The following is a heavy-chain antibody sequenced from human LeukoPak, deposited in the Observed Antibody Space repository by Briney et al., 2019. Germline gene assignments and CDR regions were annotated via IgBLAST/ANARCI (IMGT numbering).Heavy chain of an antibody. CDR2: IYSGGST. D-gene: IGHD3-10*01. CDR3: ASLSTGSGSYYSAYY. J-gene: IGHJ4*02. V-gene: IGHV3-53*01. CDR1: GFTVSSNY. Sequence: GGSLRLSCAASGFTVSSNYMGWVRQAPGKGLEWVSVIYSGGSTYYADSVKGRFTISRGNSKNTLYLQMNSLRAEDTAVYYCASLSTGSGSYYSAYYWGQGTLVTVSS.